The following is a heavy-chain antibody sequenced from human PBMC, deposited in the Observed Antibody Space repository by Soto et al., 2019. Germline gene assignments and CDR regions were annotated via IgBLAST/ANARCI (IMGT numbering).Heavy chain of an antibody. J-gene: IGHJ4*02. D-gene: IGHD1-1*01. Sequence: EVQLVESGGGLVQPGGSLRLSCAAYGFTFSSYSMNWVRQAPGKGLEWVSYISSSSSSIYYADSVKGRFTISRDNAKNSLYLQMNSLRAEDTAVYYCARDLNCGLFDSWGQGTLVTVSS. CDR2: ISSSSSSI. CDR3: ARDLNCGLFDS. V-gene: IGHV3-48*01. CDR1: GFTFSSYS.